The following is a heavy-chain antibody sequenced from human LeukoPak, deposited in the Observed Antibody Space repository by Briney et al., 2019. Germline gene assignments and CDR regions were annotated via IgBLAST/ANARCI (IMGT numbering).Heavy chain of an antibody. CDR1: IDSFTNYY. Sequence: SETLSLTCAVYIDSFTNYYWNWIRQPPGKGLEWIGEINHSGSTNYNPSLKSRVTISIDTSKNQVSLKMSSVTAADTAVYYCAKSGGYGLIDYWGQGTLVTVSS. J-gene: IGHJ4*01. CDR2: INHSGST. V-gene: IGHV4-34*01. CDR3: AKSGGYGLIDY. D-gene: IGHD6-25*01.